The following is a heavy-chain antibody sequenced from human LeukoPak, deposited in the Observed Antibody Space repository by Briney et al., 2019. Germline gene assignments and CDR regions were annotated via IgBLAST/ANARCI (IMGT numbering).Heavy chain of an antibody. CDR2: ISYSGST. CDR1: GFTFSDYY. J-gene: IGHJ5*02. D-gene: IGHD6-13*01. Sequence: GSLRLSCTASGFTFSDYYMSWIRQPPGKGLEWIGSISYSGSTYYNPSLKSRVTISVDTSKDQFSLKLSSVTAADTAMYYCARHGHSGSSWLNWFDPWGQGTPVTVSS. CDR3: ARHGHSGSSWLNWFDP. V-gene: IGHV4-59*05.